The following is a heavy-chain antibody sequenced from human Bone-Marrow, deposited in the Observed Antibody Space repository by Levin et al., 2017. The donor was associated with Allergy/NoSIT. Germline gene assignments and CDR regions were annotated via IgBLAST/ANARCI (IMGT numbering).Heavy chain of an antibody. CDR1: GYTFTSYG. CDR3: ARDGKIQLWSTAYYYYGMDV. V-gene: IGHV1-18*01. D-gene: IGHD5-18*01. J-gene: IGHJ6*02. Sequence: ASVKVSCKASGYTFTSYGISWVRQAPGQGLEWMGWISAYNGNTNYAQKLQGRVTMTTDTSTSTAYMELRSLRSDDTAVYYCARDGKIQLWSTAYYYYGMDVWGQGTTVTVSS. CDR2: ISAYNGNT.